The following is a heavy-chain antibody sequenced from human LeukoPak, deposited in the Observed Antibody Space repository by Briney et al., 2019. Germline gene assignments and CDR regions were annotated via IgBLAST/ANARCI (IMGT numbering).Heavy chain of an antibody. V-gene: IGHV3-48*03. CDR2: ISSSGSNI. J-gene: IGHJ6*04. Sequence: GGSLRLSCAASGFTFSSYEMNWVRQAPGKGLEWVSYISSSGSNIYYADSVKGRFTISRDNAKNSLHLQMSSLRAEDTAVYYCARDGWIQLWTHYYYYGMDVWGKGTTVTVSS. CDR3: ARDGWIQLWTHYYYYGMDV. D-gene: IGHD5-18*01. CDR1: GFTFSSYE.